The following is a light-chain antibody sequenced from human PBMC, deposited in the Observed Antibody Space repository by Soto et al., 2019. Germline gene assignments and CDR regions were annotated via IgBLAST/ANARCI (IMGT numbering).Light chain of an antibody. V-gene: IGLV9-49*01. Sequence: QSVLTQPPSASASLGASVPLTCTLSSGYSNYKVDWYQQRPGQGPRFVMRVGTGGIVGSKGDGIPDRFSGLGSGLNRYLTIKNIQEEDESDYHCGADHGSGSNFVRVFGTGTKLTVL. CDR1: SGYSNYK. J-gene: IGLJ1*01. CDR3: GADHGSGSNFVRV. CDR2: VGTGGIVG.